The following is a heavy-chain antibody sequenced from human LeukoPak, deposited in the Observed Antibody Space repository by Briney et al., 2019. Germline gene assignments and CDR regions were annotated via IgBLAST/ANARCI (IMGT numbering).Heavy chain of an antibody. CDR1: GFTFSSYA. V-gene: IGHV3-33*01. CDR3: ARELEIAVAGTLGY. D-gene: IGHD6-19*01. Sequence: GRSLRLSCAASGFTFSSYAMHWVRQAPGKGLEWVAVIWYDGSNKYYADSVKGRFTISRDHSKNTLYLQMKSLRAEGTAVYYCARELEIAVAGTLGYWGQGTLVTVSS. J-gene: IGHJ4*02. CDR2: IWYDGSNK.